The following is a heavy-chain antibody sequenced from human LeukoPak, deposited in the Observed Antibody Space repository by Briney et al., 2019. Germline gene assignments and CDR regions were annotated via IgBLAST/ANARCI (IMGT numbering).Heavy chain of an antibody. J-gene: IGHJ4*02. CDR2: ISGSGGST. Sequence: GGSLRLSCAASGLTFSSYAMSWVGQAPGKGLEWVSAISGSGGSTYYADSVKGRFTISRDNSKNTLYLQMNSLRAEDTAVYYCGKDPLGGGGYGGVYFVYWGQGTLVTVSS. CDR1: GLTFSSYA. V-gene: IGHV3-23*01. CDR3: GKDPLGGGGYGGVYFVY. D-gene: IGHD3-16*01.